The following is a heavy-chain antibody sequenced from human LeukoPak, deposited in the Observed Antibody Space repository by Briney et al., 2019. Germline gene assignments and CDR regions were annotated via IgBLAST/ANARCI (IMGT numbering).Heavy chain of an antibody. D-gene: IGHD3-16*02. CDR3: ARASIYLYYYGMDV. Sequence: GASVKVSCKASGYTFTGYYMHWVRQAPGQGLEWMGWINPNSGGTNYAQKFQGRVTMTRDTSTSTAYMELSRLRSDDTAVYYCARASIYLYYYGMDVWGQGTTVTVSS. CDR1: GYTFTGYY. J-gene: IGHJ6*02. V-gene: IGHV1-2*02. CDR2: INPNSGGT.